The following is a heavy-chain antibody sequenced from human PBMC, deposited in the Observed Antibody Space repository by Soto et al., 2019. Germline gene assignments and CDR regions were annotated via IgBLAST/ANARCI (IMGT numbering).Heavy chain of an antibody. V-gene: IGHV3-21*01. J-gene: IGHJ4*02. CDR1: GFTFSSYS. Sequence: EVQLVESGGGLVKPGGSLRLSCAASGFTFSSYSMNWVRQAPGKGLEWVSSISSSSSYIYYADSVKGRFTISRDNAKNPLYLQMNSLRDEDTAVYYCARSGLDFLNFFDYWGQGTLVTVSS. D-gene: IGHD1-26*01. CDR3: ARSGLDFLNFFDY. CDR2: ISSSSSYI.